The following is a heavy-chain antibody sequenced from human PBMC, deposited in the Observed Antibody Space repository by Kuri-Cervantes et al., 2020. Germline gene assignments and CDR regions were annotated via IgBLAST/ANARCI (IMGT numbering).Heavy chain of an antibody. V-gene: IGHV1-8*01. CDR2: MNPNSGNT. J-gene: IGHJ6*02. CDR3: AREMSGSYYEGPVYYYYGMDV. Sequence: ASVKVSCKASGYTFTSYDINWVRQATGQGLEWMGWMNPNSGNTGYAQKFQGRVTMTRNTSISTAYMELSSLRSDDTAVYYCAREMSGSYYEGPVYYYYGMDVWGQGTTVTVSS. D-gene: IGHD1-26*01. CDR1: GYTFTSYD.